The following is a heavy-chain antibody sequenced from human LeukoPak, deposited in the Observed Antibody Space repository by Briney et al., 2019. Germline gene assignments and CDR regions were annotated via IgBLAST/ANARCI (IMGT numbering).Heavy chain of an antibody. D-gene: IGHD3-10*01. CDR3: VKDGSGSYYTYYFDY. Sequence: PGGSLRLSCSASGFTFSRCAMHWVRQAPGKGLEYVSAISGNGGSTYYADSVKGRFTISRDNSKNTLYLQMSSLRTEDTAVYYCVKDGSGSYYTYYFDYWGQGTLVTVSS. CDR2: ISGNGGST. V-gene: IGHV3-64D*06. J-gene: IGHJ4*02. CDR1: GFTFSRCA.